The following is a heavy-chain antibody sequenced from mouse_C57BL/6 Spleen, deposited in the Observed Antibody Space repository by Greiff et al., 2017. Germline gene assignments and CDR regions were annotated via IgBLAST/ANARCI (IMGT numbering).Heavy chain of an antibody. CDR2: ISGGGGNT. CDR3: ARRAFYATDY. J-gene: IGHJ4*01. Sequence: EVQRVESGGGLVKPGGSLKLSCAASGFTFSSYTMSWVRQTPEKRLEWVATISGGGGNTYYPDSVKGRFTISRDNAKNTLYLQMSSLRTEDTALYYCARRAFYATDYWGQGTSVTVSS. V-gene: IGHV5-9*01. CDR1: GFTFSSYT.